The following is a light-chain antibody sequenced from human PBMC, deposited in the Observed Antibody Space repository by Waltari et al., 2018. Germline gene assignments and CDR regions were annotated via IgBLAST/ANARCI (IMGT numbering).Light chain of an antibody. V-gene: IGLV8-61*01. CDR3: LLYMGSGIWV. Sequence: QTVVTQEQSLSVSPGGTVTLTCALISGSLSSTSYATWYQQSPGQTPRTLVYKANLRSSGVPERFSGSVLGNTAVLIITGAQAEDESTYYCLLYMGSGIWVFGGGTKLTVL. J-gene: IGLJ3*02. CDR1: SGSLSSTSY. CDR2: KAN.